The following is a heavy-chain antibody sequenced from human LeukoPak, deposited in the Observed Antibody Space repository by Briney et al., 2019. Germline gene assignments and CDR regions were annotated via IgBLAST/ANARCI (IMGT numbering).Heavy chain of an antibody. J-gene: IGHJ4*01. V-gene: IGHV3-66*01. CDR1: GFTVISNY. CDR3: ATEALRPYPAFDS. Sequence: GGSLRLSCAASGFTVISNYMSWVRQAPGKGLEWVSVIYGGGSTYYADSVKGRFTISRDNSNNTLYLQMNSLRAEDTAVYYCATEALRPYPAFDSWGHGTLVTVSS. CDR2: IYGGGST. D-gene: IGHD3-16*01.